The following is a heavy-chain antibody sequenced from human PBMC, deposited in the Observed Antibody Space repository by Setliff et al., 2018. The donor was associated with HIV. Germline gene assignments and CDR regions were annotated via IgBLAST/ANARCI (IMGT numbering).Heavy chain of an antibody. Sequence: PGGSLRLSCAASGFTFNSYAMSWVRQAPGKGLEWVSSMGGSSGDTYYADSVKGRFIISRDNAKNSLYLQMNSLRAEDTAVYYCAKVATWTGTTYYFESWGQGTLVTVSS. CDR1: GFTFNSYA. D-gene: IGHD1-1*01. CDR2: MGGSSGDT. CDR3: AKVATWTGTTYYFES. J-gene: IGHJ4*02. V-gene: IGHV3-23*01.